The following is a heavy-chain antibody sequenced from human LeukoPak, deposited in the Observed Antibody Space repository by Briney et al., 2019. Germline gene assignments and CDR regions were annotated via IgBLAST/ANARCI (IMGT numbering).Heavy chain of an antibody. J-gene: IGHJ6*02. Sequence: SETLSLTCTVSGGSISSGGYYWSWIRQHPGKGLEWIGYIYYSGSTYYNPSLKSRVTISVDTSKNQFSLKLSSVTAADTAVYYCARGLDSSGPYYYGMDVWGQGTTVTVSS. V-gene: IGHV4-31*03. D-gene: IGHD3-22*01. CDR3: ARGLDSSGPYYYGMDV. CDR2: IYYSGST. CDR1: GGSISSGGYY.